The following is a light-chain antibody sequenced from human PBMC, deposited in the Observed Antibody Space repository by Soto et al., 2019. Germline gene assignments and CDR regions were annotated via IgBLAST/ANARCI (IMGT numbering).Light chain of an antibody. V-gene: IGKV3-15*01. CDR3: QQYNNWPIT. Sequence: EVVMTQSPATLSVSPGERATLSCRASQSVSSNLAWYQQKRGQAPRLLIYGASTRATGIPARFSGSGSGTEFTLTISSLPSEDFAVYYCQQYNNWPITFGQGTRLEIK. J-gene: IGKJ5*01. CDR1: QSVSSN. CDR2: GAS.